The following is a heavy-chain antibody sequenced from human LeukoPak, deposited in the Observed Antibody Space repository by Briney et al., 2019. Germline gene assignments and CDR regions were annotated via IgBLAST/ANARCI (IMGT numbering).Heavy chain of an antibody. CDR1: GGSISSHY. Sequence: SETLSLTCTVSGGSISSHYWSWIRQSPGKGLEWIGYIYYSGSTNYNPSLKSRVTISVDTSKNQFSLKLSSVTAADTAVYYCARWRGSSGYFDYWGQGTLVTVSS. CDR2: IYYSGST. CDR3: ARWRGSSGYFDY. D-gene: IGHD3-10*01. J-gene: IGHJ4*02. V-gene: IGHV4-59*11.